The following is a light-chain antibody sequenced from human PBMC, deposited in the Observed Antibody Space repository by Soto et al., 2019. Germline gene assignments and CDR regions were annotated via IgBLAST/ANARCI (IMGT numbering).Light chain of an antibody. CDR3: QSYDSSLSAPV. Sequence: QSVLTQPPSVSGAPGQRVTISFTGSSSNIGAGYDVRWYQQLPGTAPKLLIYGNSNRPSGVPDRFSGSKSGTSASLAITGLQAEDEADYYCQSYDSSLSAPVFGGGTKLTVL. V-gene: IGLV1-40*01. J-gene: IGLJ2*01. CDR1: SSNIGAGYD. CDR2: GNS.